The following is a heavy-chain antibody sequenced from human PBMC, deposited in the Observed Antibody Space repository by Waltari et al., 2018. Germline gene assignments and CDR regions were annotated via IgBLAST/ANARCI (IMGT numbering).Heavy chain of an antibody. Sequence: EVQLVESGGDLVQPGGSLRLSCGASGFDFDVYWMSWVRQAPGMGLGWVANINEDETERYYADSVRGRFTISRDNDQKALYLRMNSLRAEDTAVYYCVRDHERGRYGMDVWGQGTTVTVSS. CDR1: GFDFDVYW. D-gene: IGHD3-16*01. CDR3: VRDHERGRYGMDV. CDR2: INEDETER. V-gene: IGHV3-7*01. J-gene: IGHJ6*02.